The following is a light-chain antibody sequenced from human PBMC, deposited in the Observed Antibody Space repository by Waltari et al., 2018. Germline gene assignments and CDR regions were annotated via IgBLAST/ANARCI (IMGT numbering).Light chain of an antibody. CDR1: EKITSSY. J-gene: IGKJ1*01. Sequence: VLTQSPGTLSLSPGESATLPCRASEKITSSYIAWYQHKPGQAPRLLIYTASYRATGVPDRFSGSGSGTDFVLTISRLEPEDFAVYYCQYYNSAPRMFGQGTKVEIK. CDR2: TAS. V-gene: IGKV3-20*01. CDR3: QYYNSAPRM.